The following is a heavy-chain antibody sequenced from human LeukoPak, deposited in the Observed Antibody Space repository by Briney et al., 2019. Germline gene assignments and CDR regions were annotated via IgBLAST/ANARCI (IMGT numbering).Heavy chain of an antibody. J-gene: IGHJ4*02. D-gene: IGHD3-22*01. CDR3: ARENYYDSSGLPDFDY. Sequence: PGGSLRLSCAASGFTFSSYSMNWVRQAPGKGLEWVSFISSSSSYIYYADSVKGRFTISRDNAKNSLYLQMNSLRAEDAAVYYCARENYYDSSGLPDFDYWGQGNLVTVSS. V-gene: IGHV3-21*01. CDR1: GFTFSSYS. CDR2: ISSSSSYI.